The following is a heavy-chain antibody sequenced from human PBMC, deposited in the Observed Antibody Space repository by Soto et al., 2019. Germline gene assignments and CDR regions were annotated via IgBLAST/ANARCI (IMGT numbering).Heavy chain of an antibody. CDR1: GYTFTSYG. J-gene: IGHJ6*02. CDR2: ISAYNGNT. V-gene: IGHV1-18*01. CDR3: AREGGDIVVVPAAEYYYGMDV. D-gene: IGHD2-2*01. Sequence: QVQLVQSGAEVKKPGASVKVSCKASGYTFTSYGISWVRQAPGQGLEWMGWISAYNGNTNYAQKLQGRVTMTTDTSTSTAYMELRSLRSVDTAVYYCAREGGDIVVVPAAEYYYGMDVWGQGTTVTVSS.